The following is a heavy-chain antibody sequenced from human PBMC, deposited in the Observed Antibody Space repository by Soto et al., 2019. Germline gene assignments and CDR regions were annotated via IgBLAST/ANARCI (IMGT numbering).Heavy chain of an antibody. CDR2: INLNDGGT. CDR1: EYSFGDYY. Sequence: ASVKVSCKTSEYSFGDYYLHWVRQAPEQGLEWMGWINLNDGGTNYAKKFQGRVTMTRDTSISTAYMELRSLRSDDTAVYYCASAQPYSYGMDVWG. J-gene: IGHJ6*02. CDR3: ASAQPYSYGMDV. V-gene: IGHV1-2*02.